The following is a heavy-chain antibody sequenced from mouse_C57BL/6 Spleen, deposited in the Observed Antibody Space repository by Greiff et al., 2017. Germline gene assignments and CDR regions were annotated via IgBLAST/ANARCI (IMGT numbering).Heavy chain of an antibody. CDR3: TTGGTTWFAY. D-gene: IGHD3-3*01. V-gene: IGHV14-4*01. CDR2: IDPENGDT. Sequence: EVQLQQSGAELVRPGASVKLSCTASGFNIKDDYMHWVKQRPEQGLEWIGWIDPENGDTEYASKFQGKATITADTSSNTAYLQLSSLTSEVTAVYYCTTGGTTWFAYWGQGALVTVSA. CDR1: GFNIKDDY. J-gene: IGHJ3*01.